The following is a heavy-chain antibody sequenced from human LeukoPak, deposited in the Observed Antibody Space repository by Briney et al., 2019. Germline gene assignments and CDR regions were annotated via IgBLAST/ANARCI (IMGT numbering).Heavy chain of an antibody. CDR3: ARSGSSTSCPRDY. CDR2: INPSGSNT. CDR1: GYTFTNYY. Sequence: ASVKVSCKASGYTFTNYYMHWVRQAPGQGLEWMGIINPSGSNTSYAQKFQGRVTMTRDPSTSTVYMELSSLRSEDTAVYYCARSGSSTSCPRDYWGQGTLVTVAS. V-gene: IGHV1-46*01. D-gene: IGHD2-2*01. J-gene: IGHJ4*02.